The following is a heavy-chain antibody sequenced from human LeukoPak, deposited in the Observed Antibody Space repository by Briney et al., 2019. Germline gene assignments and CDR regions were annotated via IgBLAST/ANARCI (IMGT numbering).Heavy chain of an antibody. Sequence: PSETLSLTCAVYGGSFSGYYWSWIRQPPGKGLEWIGEINHSGSTNYNPSLKSRVTISVDTSKNQFSLKLSSVTAADTAVYYCARGRLDQYYDFWSGYYSYSYYYMDVWGKGTTVTVSS. V-gene: IGHV4-34*01. CDR3: ARGRLDQYYDFWSGYYSYSYYYMDV. J-gene: IGHJ6*03. D-gene: IGHD3-3*01. CDR1: GGSFSGYY. CDR2: INHSGST.